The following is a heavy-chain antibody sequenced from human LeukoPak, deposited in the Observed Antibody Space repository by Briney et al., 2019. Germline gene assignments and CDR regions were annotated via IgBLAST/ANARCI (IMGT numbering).Heavy chain of an antibody. V-gene: IGHV3-23*01. Sequence: GRSLRLSCAASGFTFSSYAMSWVRQAPGKGLEWVSAISGSGGSTYYADSVKGRFTISRDNSKNTLYLQMNSLRAEDTAAYYCAKALLWFGELLPYYMDVWGKGTAVTISS. CDR2: ISGSGGST. CDR1: GFTFSSYA. D-gene: IGHD3-10*01. CDR3: AKALLWFGELLPYYMDV. J-gene: IGHJ6*03.